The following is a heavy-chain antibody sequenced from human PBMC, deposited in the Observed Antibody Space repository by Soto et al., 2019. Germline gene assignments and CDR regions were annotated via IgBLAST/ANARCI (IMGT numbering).Heavy chain of an antibody. CDR1: GFIFSTYN. CDR3: ATANTPYAFDM. CDR2: ISRGGNVK. Sequence: GGYLRLSCAASGFIFSTYNMNWVRQAPGKGLEWVSNISRGGNVKHYADSVKEQFTISRDNAKNSLFLQMSGLRVEDTAVYYCATANTPYAFDMWGQGTMVTVSS. J-gene: IGHJ3*02. V-gene: IGHV3-48*03.